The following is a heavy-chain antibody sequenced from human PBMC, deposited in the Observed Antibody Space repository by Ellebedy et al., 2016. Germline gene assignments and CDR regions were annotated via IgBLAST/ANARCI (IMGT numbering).Heavy chain of an antibody. CDR1: GFTFSSYS. CDR3: ARDRYDFHWYFDL. V-gene: IGHV3-21*01. D-gene: IGHD3-3*01. CDR2: ISSSSSYI. J-gene: IGHJ2*01. Sequence: GESLKISCAASGFTFSSYSMNWVRQAPGKGLEWVSSISSSSSYIYYADSVKGRFTISRDNAKNSLYLQMNSLRAEDTAVYYCARDRYDFHWYFDLWGRGTLVTVSS.